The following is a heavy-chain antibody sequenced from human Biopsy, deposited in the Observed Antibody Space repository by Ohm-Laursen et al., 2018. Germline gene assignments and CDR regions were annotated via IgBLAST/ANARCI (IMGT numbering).Heavy chain of an antibody. CDR2: VYYTGST. Sequence: GTLSLTCAVSGDSISSYYWSWIRQPPGKGLQWIGYVYYTGSTDYNPSLQSRVTMSVDTSKNQFSLKLSSVIAADTAVYYCARGRRTSGWPYFANWGQGTLVIVSS. CDR3: ARGRRTSGWPYFAN. J-gene: IGHJ4*02. CDR1: GDSISSYY. V-gene: IGHV4-59*01. D-gene: IGHD6-19*01.